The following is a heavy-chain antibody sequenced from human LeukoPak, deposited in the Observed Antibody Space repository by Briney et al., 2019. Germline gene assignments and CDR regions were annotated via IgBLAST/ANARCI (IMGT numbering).Heavy chain of an antibody. CDR1: GFTFSSYG. CDR3: AREPGHNGWYGDN. V-gene: IGHV3-33*01. D-gene: IGHD6-19*01. Sequence: PGGSLRLSCAASGFTFSSYGMHWVRQAPGKGLEWVSIIWYDGSNKYYADSVKGRFTISKDNSKNTLYLQMNSLRAEDTAIYYCAREPGHNGWYGDNWGQGTLVTVSS. J-gene: IGHJ4*02. CDR2: IWYDGSNK.